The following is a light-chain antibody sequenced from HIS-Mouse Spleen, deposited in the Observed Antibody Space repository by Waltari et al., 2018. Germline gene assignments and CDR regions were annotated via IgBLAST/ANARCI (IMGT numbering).Light chain of an antibody. CDR1: AFPKKY. Sequence: SYELIQPPSVSVSPGQTARITCSGDAFPKKYAYWYQQKPGQAPVLVIYEDSKRPSGIPERFSGSSSGTMATLTISGAQVEDEADYYCYSTDSSGNHRVFGGGTKLTVL. V-gene: IGLV3-10*01. CDR3: YSTDSSGNHRV. CDR2: EDS. J-gene: IGLJ2*01.